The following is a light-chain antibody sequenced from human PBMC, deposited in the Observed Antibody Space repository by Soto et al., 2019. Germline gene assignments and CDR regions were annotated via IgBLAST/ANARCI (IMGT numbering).Light chain of an antibody. J-gene: IGKJ5*01. CDR1: QSIPTS. Sequence: VLTQSPATLSLSPGERATLSSRASQSIPTSLAWYQQKSGKPPRLVIYDSTLRANGVPDRFGGSRSGTEFTLTINSLEPEDFAVYYCQQRNVWPPITFGQGTRLEIK. V-gene: IGKV3-11*01. CDR2: DST. CDR3: QQRNVWPPIT.